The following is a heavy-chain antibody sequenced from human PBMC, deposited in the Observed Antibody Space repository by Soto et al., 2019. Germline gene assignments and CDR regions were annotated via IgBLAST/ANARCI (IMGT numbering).Heavy chain of an antibody. J-gene: IGHJ4*02. CDR3: AKGGRQWLVTSDFNC. CDR1: GFTFSDYA. Sequence: VQLVESGGGVVQPGRSLRLSCAASGFTFSDYAMHWVRQAPGKGLEWVAVVSHDGRNTHYADSVKGRFTISRDSSKNTFSLEMSSLGAEDTAGYYCAKGGRQWLVTSDFNCWGQGALVTVSS. V-gene: IGHV3-30*18. CDR2: VSHDGRNT. D-gene: IGHD6-19*01.